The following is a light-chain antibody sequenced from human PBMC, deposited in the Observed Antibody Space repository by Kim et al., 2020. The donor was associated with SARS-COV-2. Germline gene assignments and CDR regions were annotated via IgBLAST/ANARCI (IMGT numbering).Light chain of an antibody. CDR1: SLRSYY. J-gene: IGLJ2*01. CDR3: NSRDSSGNPHVV. CDR2: GKN. Sequence: SSELTQDPAVSVALGQTVRITCQGDSLRSYYASWYQQKPGQAPVLVIYGKNNWPSGIPDRFSGSSSGNTASLTITGAQAEDEADYYCNSRDSSGNPHVVF. V-gene: IGLV3-19*01.